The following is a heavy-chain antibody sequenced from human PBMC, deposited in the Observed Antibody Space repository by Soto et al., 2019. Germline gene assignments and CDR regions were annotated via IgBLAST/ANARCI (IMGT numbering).Heavy chain of an antibody. V-gene: IGHV6-1*01. CDR3: ARDGSSTYTYYYDF. D-gene: IGHD6-13*01. Sequence: SQTLCLTCSISVDSVSIKIAAWNWVRQSPSGCFEWLGRTKYRSQWYTDYAPSVKSRISIHPDTSKNHVSLQLNSVTPEDTAVYCCARDGSSTYTYYYDFWGEGRLVHDS. CDR2: TKYRSQWYT. CDR1: VDSVSIKIAA. J-gene: IGHJ4*02.